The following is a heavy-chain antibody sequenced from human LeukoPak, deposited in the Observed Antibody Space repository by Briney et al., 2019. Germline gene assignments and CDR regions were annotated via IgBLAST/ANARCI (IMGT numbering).Heavy chain of an antibody. D-gene: IGHD3-9*01. CDR2: IYYSGST. V-gene: IGHV4-39*01. CDR3: ARGWSYYDI. CDR1: GGSLSSSNYY. J-gene: IGHJ4*02. Sequence: SETLSLTCTDSGGSLSSSNYYWGWIRQPPGKGLEWIGTIYYSGSTYYNPSLKSRVTISVDTSKNQFSLKLSSVTAADTAVYYCARGWSYYDIWGQGTLVTVSS.